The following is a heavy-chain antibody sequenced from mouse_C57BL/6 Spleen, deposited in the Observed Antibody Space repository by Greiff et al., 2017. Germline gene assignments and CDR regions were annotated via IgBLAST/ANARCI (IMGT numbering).Heavy chain of an antibody. J-gene: IGHJ1*03. Sequence: QVKLQQSGAELVRPGASVTLSCKASGYTFTDYEMHWVKQTPVHGLEWIGAIDPETGGTAYNQKFKGKAILTADKSSSTAYMELSSLTSEDSAVYYCTRVDGSSYDGYFDVWGTGTTVTVSS. CDR2: IDPETGGT. V-gene: IGHV1-15*01. CDR3: TRVDGSSYDGYFDV. D-gene: IGHD1-1*01. CDR1: GYTFTDYE.